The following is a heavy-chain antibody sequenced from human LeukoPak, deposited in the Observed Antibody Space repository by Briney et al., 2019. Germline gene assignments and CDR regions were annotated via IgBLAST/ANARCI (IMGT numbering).Heavy chain of an antibody. CDR2: IYYSGST. J-gene: IGHJ4*02. Sequence: PLETPSLTCTVPGGSLSSSSYYWGWIRHPPGKGLEWLGSIYYSGSTYYNPSLKTRVTISVETSKNQFSLQLNSVTAADTAVYYCARLVRITIRWGQGALVALSS. V-gene: IGHV4-39*01. CDR1: GGSLSSSSYY. CDR3: ARLVRITIR. D-gene: IGHD3-3*01.